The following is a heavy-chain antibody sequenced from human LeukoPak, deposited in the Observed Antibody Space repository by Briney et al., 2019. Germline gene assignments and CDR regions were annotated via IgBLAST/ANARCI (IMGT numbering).Heavy chain of an antibody. V-gene: IGHV1-69*13. J-gene: IGHJ5*02. D-gene: IGHD3-10*01. CDR2: IIPIFGTA. Sequence: ASVKVSCKASGGTFSSYAISWVRQAPGQGLEWMGGIIPIFGTANYAQKFQGRVTITADESTSTAYMDLSSLRSEDTAVYYCALDIDYYGSGSYCPWGQGTLVTVSS. CDR1: GGTFSSYA. CDR3: ALDIDYYGSGSYCP.